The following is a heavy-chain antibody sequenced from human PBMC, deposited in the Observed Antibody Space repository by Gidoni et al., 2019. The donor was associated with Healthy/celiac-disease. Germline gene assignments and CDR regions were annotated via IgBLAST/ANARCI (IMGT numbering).Heavy chain of an antibody. CDR3: ARVDSSGYHYYYGMDV. CDR1: GGSIISYY. D-gene: IGHD3-22*01. CDR2: IYYSGST. J-gene: IGHJ6*02. V-gene: IGHV4-59*01. Sequence: QVQLQESGPGLVNPSETLSLTCTVSGGSIISYYWSWIRQPPGKGLAWIGYIYYSGSTNYNPSLKRRVNISVDTAKKQFSLKLSSVTAADTAVYYCARVDSSGYHYYYGMDVWGQGTTVTVSS.